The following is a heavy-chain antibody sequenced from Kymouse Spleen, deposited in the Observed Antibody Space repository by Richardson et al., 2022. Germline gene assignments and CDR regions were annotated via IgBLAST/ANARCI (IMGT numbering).Heavy chain of an antibody. J-gene: IGHJ4*02. CDR1: GGSFSGYY. Sequence: QVQLQQWGAGLLKPSETLSLTCAVYGGSFSGYYWSWIRQPPGKGLEWIGEINHSGSTNYNPSLKSRVTISVDTSKNQFSLKLSSVTAADTAVYYCARVRIAAAGFDYWGQGTLVTVSS. CDR3: ARVRIAAAGFDY. V-gene: IGHV4-34*01. D-gene: IGHD6-13*01. CDR2: INHSGST.